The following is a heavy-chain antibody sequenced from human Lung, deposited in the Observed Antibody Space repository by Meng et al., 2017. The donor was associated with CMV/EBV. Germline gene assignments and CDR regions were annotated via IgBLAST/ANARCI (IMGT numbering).Heavy chain of an antibody. D-gene: IGHD2-15*01. J-gene: IGHJ3*02. CDR1: GGIFSGSA. CDR2: VSPLLGVA. V-gene: IGHV1-69*10. CDR3: ARIQGYCSRSSCSLLDGFDI. Sequence: SVKVSCKTPGGIFSGSAISWVRQTPGQGLEWMGGVSPLLGVANYAQKFQGRVTITADTSTSTVYMDLRSLRSEDTAVYYCARIQGYCSRSSCSLLDGFDIWGQGTMVTVSS.